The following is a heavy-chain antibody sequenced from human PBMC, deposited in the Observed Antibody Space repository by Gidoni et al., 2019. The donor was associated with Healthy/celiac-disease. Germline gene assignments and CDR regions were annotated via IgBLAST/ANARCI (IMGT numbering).Heavy chain of an antibody. CDR1: GFTFSSSD. D-gene: IGHD3-22*01. J-gene: IGHJ5*02. CDR2: ISGSGGST. Sequence: EVQLLESGGGLVQPGGSLRLSCAAPGFTFSSSDMSWVRQAPGKGLEWVSAISGSGGSTYYADSVKGRFTISRDNSKNTLYLQMNSLRAEDTAVYYCAKLQLKSYYDSSARPKNWFDPWGQGTLVTVSS. CDR3: AKLQLKSYYDSSARPKNWFDP. V-gene: IGHV3-23*01.